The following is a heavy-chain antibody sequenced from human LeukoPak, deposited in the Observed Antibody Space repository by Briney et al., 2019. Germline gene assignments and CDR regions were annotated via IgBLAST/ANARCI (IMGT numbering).Heavy chain of an antibody. J-gene: IGHJ4*02. V-gene: IGHV5-51*01. CDR3: ARPRVDTSRYYFVY. CDR2: IYPGDSDT. D-gene: IGHD2-2*01. Sequence: GDSLKISCKGSRYNFTNYSIAWMRQMPWKGLEWMGIIYPGDSDTRYSPSFQGQVTISADKSISTAYLQWSSLKASDTAMYYCARPRVDTSRYYFVYWGQGTLVTVSS. CDR1: RYNFTNYS.